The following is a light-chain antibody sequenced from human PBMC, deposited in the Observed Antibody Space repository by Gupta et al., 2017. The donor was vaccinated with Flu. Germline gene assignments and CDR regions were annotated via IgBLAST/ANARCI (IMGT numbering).Light chain of an antibody. V-gene: IGKV3-20*01. Sequence: CTLSLSPGESVTLSCGAGESVKRNYLAWYQQKPGQAPRLLIYGTSNRAPGVPDRFSGGGSGTDFTLTINRLEPEDSAVFYCHHYGSSPYTFGQGTNVDIK. CDR1: ESVKRNY. CDR3: HHYGSSPYT. CDR2: GTS. J-gene: IGKJ2*01.